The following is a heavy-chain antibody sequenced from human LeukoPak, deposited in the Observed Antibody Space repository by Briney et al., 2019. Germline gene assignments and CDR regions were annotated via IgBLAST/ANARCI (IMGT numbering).Heavy chain of an antibody. CDR3: ARDSGSYLSAFDI. V-gene: IGHV4-4*07. D-gene: IGHD1-26*01. CDR2: IYTSGST. J-gene: IGHJ3*02. Sequence: PSETLSLTCTVSGGSISSYYLSWIRQPAGKGLEWIGRIYTSGSTNYNPPLKSRVTISVDTSKNQFSLKLSSVTAADTAVYYCARDSGSYLSAFDIWGQGTMVTVSS. CDR1: GGSISSYY.